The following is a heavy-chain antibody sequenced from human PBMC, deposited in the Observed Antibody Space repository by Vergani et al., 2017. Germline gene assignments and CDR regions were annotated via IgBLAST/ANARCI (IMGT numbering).Heavy chain of an antibody. CDR1: GFTFSSYA. V-gene: IGHV3-23*01. J-gene: IGHJ6*02. CDR3: AKDLAAGGNYYGMDV. D-gene: IGHD6-25*01. Sequence: EVQLLESGGGLEQPGGSLRLSCAASGFTFSSYAMSWVRQAPGKGLEWVSGISGSGDNTFYADSVKGRLTISRDNSKNTLYLQMNSLEAEDTALYYCAKDLAAGGNYYGMDVWGHGTTVTVSS. CDR2: ISGSGDNT.